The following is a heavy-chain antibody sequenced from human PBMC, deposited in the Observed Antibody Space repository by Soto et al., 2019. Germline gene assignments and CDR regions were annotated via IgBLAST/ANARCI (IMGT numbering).Heavy chain of an antibody. CDR3: AKASSFGELSSYFDY. CDR2: ISYDGSNK. Sequence: GGSLRLSCAASGFTFSSYGMHWVRQAPGKGLEWVAVISYDGSNKYYADSVKGRFTISRDNSKNTLYLQMNSLRAEDTAVYYCAKASSFGELSSYFDYWGQGTLVTVS. V-gene: IGHV3-30*18. CDR1: GFTFSSYG. J-gene: IGHJ4*02. D-gene: IGHD3-10*01.